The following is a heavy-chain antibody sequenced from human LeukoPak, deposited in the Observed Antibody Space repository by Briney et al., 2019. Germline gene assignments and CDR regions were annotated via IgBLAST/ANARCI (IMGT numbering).Heavy chain of an antibody. V-gene: IGHV3-23*01. CDR1: GFTFSSYG. Sequence: GGSLRLSCAASGFTFSSYGIHWVRQAPGKGLEWVSAISGSGGSTYYADSVKGRFTISRDNSRNTLYLQMNSLRAEDTAVYYCAKGGSFYYDTSGYLYWGQGTLVTVSS. CDR2: ISGSGGST. J-gene: IGHJ4*02. CDR3: AKGGSFYYDTSGYLY. D-gene: IGHD3-22*01.